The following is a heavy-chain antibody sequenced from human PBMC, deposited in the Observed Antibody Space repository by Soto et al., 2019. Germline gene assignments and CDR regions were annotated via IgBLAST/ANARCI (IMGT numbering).Heavy chain of an antibody. Sequence: GGSLRLSCTTSGFTMSSYSVNWVRQAPGKGLEWISSISGSSSTIDYADSVKGRFTISRDNSKNTLYLQMKSLRAEDTAVYYCARDLYGMDVWGQGTTVTVSS. CDR1: GFTMSSYS. V-gene: IGHV3-21*04. CDR3: ARDLYGMDV. CDR2: ISGSSSTI. J-gene: IGHJ6*02.